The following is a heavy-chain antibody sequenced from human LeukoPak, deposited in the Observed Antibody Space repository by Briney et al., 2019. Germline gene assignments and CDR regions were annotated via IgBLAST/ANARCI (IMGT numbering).Heavy chain of an antibody. CDR1: GYTFSSYA. Sequence: PGGSLRLSCVVSGYTFSSYAMCWVRQTPGKGLEWVSSVSDSGGSTYYADSVQGRFTISRDNSKNTLYLQMNSLRAEDTATYFCAQNQWEFPAWGQGTLVTVSS. J-gene: IGHJ5*02. D-gene: IGHD1-26*01. CDR2: VSDSGGST. CDR3: AQNQWEFPA. V-gene: IGHV3-23*01.